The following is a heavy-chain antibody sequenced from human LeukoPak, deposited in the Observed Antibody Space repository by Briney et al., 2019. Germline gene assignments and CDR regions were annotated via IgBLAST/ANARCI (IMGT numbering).Heavy chain of an antibody. Sequence: ASVKVSCKASGYTLTGHYIHWVRQAPGEGLEWMGWISPHSGFTMYPQRFQGRVTMTTDTSISTAFLEVRRLRSDDTAAYYCARQTGDDALDIWGQGTMITVYS. CDR1: GYTLTGHY. CDR2: ISPHSGFT. J-gene: IGHJ3*02. CDR3: ARQTGDDALDI. V-gene: IGHV1-2*02. D-gene: IGHD7-27*01.